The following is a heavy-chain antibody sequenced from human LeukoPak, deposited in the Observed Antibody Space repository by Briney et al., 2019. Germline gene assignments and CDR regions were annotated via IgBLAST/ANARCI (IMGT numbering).Heavy chain of an antibody. CDR2: IYYSGST. V-gene: IGHV4-59*01. D-gene: IGHD3-3*01. Sequence: SETLSPTCTVSGGSISSYYWSWIRQPPGKGLEWIGYIYYSGSTNYNPSLKSRVTTSVDTSKNQFSLKLSSVTAADTAVYYCARDPTYYDFWSGYYDYWGQGTLVTVSS. CDR1: GGSISSYY. J-gene: IGHJ4*02. CDR3: ARDPTYYDFWSGYYDY.